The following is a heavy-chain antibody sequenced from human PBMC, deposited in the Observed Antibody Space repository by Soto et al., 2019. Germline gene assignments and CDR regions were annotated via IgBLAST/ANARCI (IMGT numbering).Heavy chain of an antibody. Sequence: EVQLLESGGGLVQPGGSLRLSCAASGFTFNSYAMSWVRQAPGKGLEWVSITSGGGGTTYYADSVKGRFAISRDNSKNTLYLEMNSLRVEDTAVYFCAKRYHTTTSCFDYWGQGTLVTVSS. CDR2: TSGGGGTT. D-gene: IGHD2-2*01. V-gene: IGHV3-23*01. CDR1: GFTFNSYA. J-gene: IGHJ4*02. CDR3: AKRYHTTTSCFDY.